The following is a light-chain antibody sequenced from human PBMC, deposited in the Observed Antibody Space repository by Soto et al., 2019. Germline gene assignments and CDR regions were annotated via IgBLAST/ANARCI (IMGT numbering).Light chain of an antibody. CDR3: QQYDSDPPIR. J-gene: IGKJ5*01. CDR1: QSISSY. CDR2: AAS. V-gene: IGKV1-8*01. Sequence: VAIVLITWRASQSISSYLNWYQQKPGKAPKLLIYAASTLQSGVPSRFSGSGSGTDFTLTISCLQSEDFATYYCQQYDSDPPIRFGQGTQLEIK.